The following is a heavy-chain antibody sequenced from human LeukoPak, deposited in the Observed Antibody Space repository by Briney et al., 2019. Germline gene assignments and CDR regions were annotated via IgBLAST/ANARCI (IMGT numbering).Heavy chain of an antibody. J-gene: IGHJ4*02. CDR1: GFNFNTYW. CDR3: ATIVRSGSYGY. V-gene: IGHV3-7*01. CDR2: IKQDGSEK. D-gene: IGHD3-10*01. Sequence: GGSLRLSCAASGFNFNTYWMSWVRQAPGKGLEWVANIKQDGSEKFYVDSMKGRFTISRDNSKNSLYLQMNSLRAEDTAMYYCATIVRSGSYGYWGQGTLVTVSS.